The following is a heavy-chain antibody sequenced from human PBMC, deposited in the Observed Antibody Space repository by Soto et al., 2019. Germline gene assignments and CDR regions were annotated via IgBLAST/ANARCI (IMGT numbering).Heavy chain of an antibody. CDR3: ARGVTMARGVIHTPYFDY. V-gene: IGHV4-31*03. Sequence: SETLSLTCTVSGGSISSGGYYWSWIRQHPGKGLEWIGYIYYSGSTYYNPSLKSRLTISVDTSKNQFSLKLSSVTAADTAVYYCARGVTMARGVIHTPYFDYWGQGTLVTVSS. D-gene: IGHD3-10*01. CDR1: GGSISSGGYY. CDR2: IYYSGST. J-gene: IGHJ4*02.